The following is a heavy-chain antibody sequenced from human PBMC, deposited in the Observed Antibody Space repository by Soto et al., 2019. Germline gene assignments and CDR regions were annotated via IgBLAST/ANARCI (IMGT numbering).Heavy chain of an antibody. V-gene: IGHV3-7*01. CDR2: IKQDGSEK. CDR1: GFTFSNYW. D-gene: IGHD1-26*01. Sequence: PGGSLRLSCAASGFTFSNYWMTWVRQAPGKGLEWVANIKQDGSEKHFADSVKGRFTISRDNAKNSLYLQMNSLRVEDTAVYYCARDAQWAGLSMDVRGQGTTVTVSS. J-gene: IGHJ6*02. CDR3: ARDAQWAGLSMDV.